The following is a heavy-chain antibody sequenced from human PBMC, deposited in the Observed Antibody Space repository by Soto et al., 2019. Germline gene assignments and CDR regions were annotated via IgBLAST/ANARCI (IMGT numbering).Heavy chain of an antibody. CDR1: GYIFTNYW. Sequence: GESLKISCKGSGYIFTNYWIAWVRQLPGKGLEWMGIIYPGDSDTRYNPSFQGQVTISVDKSISTAYLQWSSLKASDTAMYYCARIWEMANVAACDYWGQGTLVTVSS. J-gene: IGHJ4*02. CDR3: ARIWEMANVAACDY. V-gene: IGHV5-51*01. D-gene: IGHD6-13*01. CDR2: IYPGDSDT.